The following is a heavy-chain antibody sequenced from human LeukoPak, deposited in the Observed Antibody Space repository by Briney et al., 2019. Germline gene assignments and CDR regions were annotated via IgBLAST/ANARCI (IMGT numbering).Heavy chain of an antibody. CDR2: IYYSGST. CDR1: GGSISSTSYY. D-gene: IGHD3-22*01. J-gene: IGHJ3*01. Sequence: SETLSLTCAVSGGSISSTSYYWAWIRQPPGKGLEWIGTIYYSGSTYHNPSLKSRVTMSVDTSRDQFSLKLSSVDAADTAVYYCAKAGVRYFDSSGLYAFDFWGQGTTVTVSS. V-gene: IGHV4-39*01. CDR3: AKAGVRYFDSSGLYAFDF.